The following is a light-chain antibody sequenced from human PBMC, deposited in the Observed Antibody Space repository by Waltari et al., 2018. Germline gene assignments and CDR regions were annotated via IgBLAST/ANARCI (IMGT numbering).Light chain of an antibody. V-gene: IGLV2-14*03. CDR1: SSDVGGYHY. J-gene: IGLJ2*01. Sequence: QSALTQPASVSGSPGQSITISCTGPSSDVGGYHYVSWYQQHPGKAPKLKIYDVSNRPSGVSNRFSGSKSGNTASLTISGLQAEDEADYYCSSYTSSSTKVFGGGTKLTVL. CDR3: SSYTSSSTKV. CDR2: DVS.